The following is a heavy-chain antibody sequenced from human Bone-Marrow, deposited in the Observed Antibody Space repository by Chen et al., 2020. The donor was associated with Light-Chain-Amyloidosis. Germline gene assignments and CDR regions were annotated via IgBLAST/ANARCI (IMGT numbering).Heavy chain of an antibody. D-gene: IGHD3-10*01. CDR3: ARDPSDYYYGSGSYYFDY. J-gene: IGHJ4*02. Sequence: EVQLVESGGGLVQPGGSLRLSCAASGFTFSSYSMNWVRQAPGKGLEWVSYISSSSSTIYYADSGKGRFTISRDNAKNSLYLQMNSLRAEDTAVYYCARDPSDYYYGSGSYYFDYWGQGTLVTVSS. CDR1: GFTFSSYS. CDR2: ISSSSSTI. V-gene: IGHV3-48*01.